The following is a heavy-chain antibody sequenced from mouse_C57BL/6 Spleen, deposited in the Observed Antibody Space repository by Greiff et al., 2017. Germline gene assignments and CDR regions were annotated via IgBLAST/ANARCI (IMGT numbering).Heavy chain of an antibody. CDR1: GYAFSSYW. D-gene: IGHD3-3*01. CDR3: ARDRDTMGY. V-gene: IGHV1-80*01. Sequence: LKQSGASVKISCKASGYAFSSYWMNWVKQRPGKGLEWIGQIYPGDGDTNYNGKFKGKATLTADKSSSTAYMQLSSLTSEDSAVYFCARDRDTMGYWGQGTSVTVSS. J-gene: IGHJ4*01. CDR2: IYPGDGDT.